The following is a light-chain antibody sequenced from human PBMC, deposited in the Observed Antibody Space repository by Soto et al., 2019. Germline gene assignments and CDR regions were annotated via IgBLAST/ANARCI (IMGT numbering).Light chain of an antibody. CDR2: GAS. V-gene: IGKV3-20*01. J-gene: IGKJ2*01. CDR1: QSVSSSY. CDR3: QQYGSSSS. Sequence: EIVLTQSPGTLSLSPGERATLSCRASQSVSSSYLAWYQQKPGHAPRLLIYGASSRATGIPDRFSGSGSGTDFTLTISRLEPEDFAVYYCQQYGSSSSFGQGTKLEIK.